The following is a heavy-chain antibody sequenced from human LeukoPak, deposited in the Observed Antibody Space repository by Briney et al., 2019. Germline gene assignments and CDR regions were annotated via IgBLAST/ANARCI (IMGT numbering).Heavy chain of an antibody. J-gene: IGHJ4*02. CDR2: INPSGGST. Sequence: AASVKVSCKASGYSFSSYYMHWVRQAPGQGLEWMGIINPSGGSTTYAQKFQGRVTMTRDASTTTVYMELSSLKSEDTAVYYRARWTGTTGLDYWGQGTLVTVSS. CDR3: ARWTGTTGLDY. V-gene: IGHV1-46*01. CDR1: GYSFSSYY. D-gene: IGHD1-1*01.